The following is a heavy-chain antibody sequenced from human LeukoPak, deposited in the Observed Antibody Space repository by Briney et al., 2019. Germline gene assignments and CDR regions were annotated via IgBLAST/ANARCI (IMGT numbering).Heavy chain of an antibody. V-gene: IGHV3-23*01. Sequence: GGSLSLSCAASGFTFSSYAMSGVRQAPGKGLEWVSAISVSGGSTYYADSVKGRFPISRDNYKNTLYLQMNSVSAKDTAVYYCATGTVHYGDYPSWFDPWGQGTLVSVSS. CDR3: ATGTVHYGDYPSWFDP. D-gene: IGHD4-17*01. CDR1: GFTFSSYA. J-gene: IGHJ5*02. CDR2: ISVSGGST.